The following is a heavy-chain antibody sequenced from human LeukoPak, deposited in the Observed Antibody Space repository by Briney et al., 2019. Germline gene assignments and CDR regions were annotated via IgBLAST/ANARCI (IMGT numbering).Heavy chain of an antibody. J-gene: IGHJ2*01. CDR1: GYTFTVNH. Sequence: ASVKVSGKASGYTFTVNHVHWVRQAPGQGLEWMGWNDPNSGGTKYAQKFQDRVAMTSDTSISTAYMELSGLRSDDTAVYFCAREADIVSFDLWGRGTRVTVSS. CDR2: NDPNSGGT. D-gene: IGHD3-16*02. CDR3: AREADIVSFDL. V-gene: IGHV1-2*02.